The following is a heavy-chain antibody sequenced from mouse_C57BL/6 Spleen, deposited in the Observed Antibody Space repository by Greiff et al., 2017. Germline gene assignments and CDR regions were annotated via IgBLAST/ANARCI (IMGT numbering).Heavy chain of an antibody. D-gene: IGHD1-1*01. V-gene: IGHV7-1*01. CDR1: GFTFTDFY. CDR3: ARNYYGSSYDWYFDV. CDR2: SRNKANDYTT. J-gene: IGHJ1*03. Sequence: EVNVVESGGGLVQSGRSLRLSCATSGFTFTDFYMEWVRQAPGKGLEWISASRNKANDYTTEYRASVKGRFIVSRDTSQSILYLQMNALRAEDTAIYYCARNYYGSSYDWYFDVWGTGATVTVSS.